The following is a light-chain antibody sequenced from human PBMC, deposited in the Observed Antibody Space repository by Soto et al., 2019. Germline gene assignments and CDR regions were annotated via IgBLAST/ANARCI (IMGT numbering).Light chain of an antibody. CDR3: QKYNSAPYT. V-gene: IGKV1-27*01. J-gene: IGKJ2*01. CDR2: AAS. Sequence: DIQMTQSPSSLSASVGDRVNITCRASQGISNYLAWYQQKPGKVPKLLIYAASTLQSGFPSRFSGSGSGTDFTLTISRLQPEDVATYYCQKYNSAPYTFGQGTKLEIK. CDR1: QGISNY.